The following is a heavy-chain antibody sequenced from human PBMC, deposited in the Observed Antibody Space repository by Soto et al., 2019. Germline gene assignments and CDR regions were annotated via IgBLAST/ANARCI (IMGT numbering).Heavy chain of an antibody. CDR1: GGSISSGDYY. D-gene: IGHD2-15*01. V-gene: IGHV4-30-4*01. CDR3: ARGLRCVGGSCYSISGRCWFDP. J-gene: IGHJ5*02. CDR2: IYYSGST. Sequence: QVQLQESGPGLVKPSQTLSLTCTVSGGSISSGDYYWSWIRQPPGKGLEWIGYIYYSGSTYYNPSLKSRVTISADTSKSQFSLKLSSVTAADTAVYYCARGLRCVGGSCYSISGRCWFDPWGQGTLVTVSS.